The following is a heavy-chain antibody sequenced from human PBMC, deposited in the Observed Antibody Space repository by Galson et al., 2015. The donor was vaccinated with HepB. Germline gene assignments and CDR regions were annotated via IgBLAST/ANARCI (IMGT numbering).Heavy chain of an antibody. CDR2: ISYDGSNK. CDR3: ARALGLGGYDHKLGRYYYYYYGMDV. V-gene: IGHV3-30-3*01. D-gene: IGHD5-12*01. CDR1: GFTFSSYA. J-gene: IGHJ6*02. Sequence: SLRLSCAASGFTFSSYAMHWVRQAPGKGLEWVAVISYDGSNKYYADSVKGRFTISRDNSKNTLYLQMNSLRAEDTAVYYCARALGLGGYDHKLGRYYYYYYGMDVWGQGTTVTVSS.